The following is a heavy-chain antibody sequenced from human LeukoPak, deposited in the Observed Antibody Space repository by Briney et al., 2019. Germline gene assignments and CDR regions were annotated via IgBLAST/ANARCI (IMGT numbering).Heavy chain of an antibody. CDR3: AKGAYDSSGYYYNYYFDY. Sequence: GGSLRLSCAASGLTFSSYAMSWVRQAPGKGLEWVSAISGSGGSTYYADSVKGRFTISRDNSKNTLYLQMNSLRAEDTAVYYCAKGAYDSSGYYYNYYFDYWGQGTLVTVSS. J-gene: IGHJ4*02. CDR2: ISGSGGST. CDR1: GLTFSSYA. D-gene: IGHD3-22*01. V-gene: IGHV3-23*01.